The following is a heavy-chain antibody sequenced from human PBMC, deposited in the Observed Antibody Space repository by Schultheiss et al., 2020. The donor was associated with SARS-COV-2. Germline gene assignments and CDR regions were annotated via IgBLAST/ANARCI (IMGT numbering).Heavy chain of an antibody. CDR3: ATLLYVGQQLVEEDY. V-gene: IGHV4-30-2*01. CDR1: GGSISSGGYS. Sequence: SQTLSLTCAVSGGSISSGGYSWSWIRQPPGKGLEWIGYIYHSGSTYYNPSLKSRVTISVDRSKNQFSLKLSSVTAADTAVYYCATLLYVGQQLVEEDYWGQGTLVTVSS. J-gene: IGHJ4*02. D-gene: IGHD6-6*01. CDR2: IYHSGST.